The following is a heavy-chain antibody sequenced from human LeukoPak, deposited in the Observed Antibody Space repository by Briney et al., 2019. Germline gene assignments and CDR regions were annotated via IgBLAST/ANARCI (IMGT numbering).Heavy chain of an antibody. Sequence: GRSLRLSCAASGVTFSSYGMHWVRQAPGKGLEWVAVISYDGSNKYYADSVKGRFTISRDNSKNTLYLQMNSLRAEDTAVYYCAKDIAVAGGVFDYWGQGTLVTVSS. CDR3: AKDIAVAGGVFDY. CDR1: GVTFSSYG. D-gene: IGHD6-19*01. V-gene: IGHV3-30*18. CDR2: ISYDGSNK. J-gene: IGHJ4*02.